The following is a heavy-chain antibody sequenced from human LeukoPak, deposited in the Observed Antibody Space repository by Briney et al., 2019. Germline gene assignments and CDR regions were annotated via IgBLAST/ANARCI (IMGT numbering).Heavy chain of an antibody. CDR1: GDSISRSSYY. J-gene: IGHJ4*02. D-gene: IGHD4-17*01. Sequence: SETLSLTCTVTGDSISRSSYYWGWIRQPPGKGLEWIGSIHYGGSTYSNPSLKSQVTISVDTSKNQFSLKLNSVTAADTAVYYCARHYTVTPDYWGQGTLVTVSS. V-gene: IGHV4-39*01. CDR3: ARHYTVTPDY. CDR2: IHYGGST.